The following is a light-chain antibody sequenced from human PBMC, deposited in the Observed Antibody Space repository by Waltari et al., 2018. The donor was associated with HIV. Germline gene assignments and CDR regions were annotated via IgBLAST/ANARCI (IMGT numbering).Light chain of an antibody. CDR3: AAWDDSLNGWV. V-gene: IGLV1-44*01. J-gene: IGLJ3*02. Sequence: QSVLTQPPSASGTPGQRVTISCSGSRSNIGSNTVSWYQQLPGTAPKLFIYSNKQRPSGVPDRCAGAKSGTSASLAISGLQSEDEADYYCAAWDDSLNGWVFGGGTKLTVV. CDR2: SNK. CDR1: RSNIGSNT.